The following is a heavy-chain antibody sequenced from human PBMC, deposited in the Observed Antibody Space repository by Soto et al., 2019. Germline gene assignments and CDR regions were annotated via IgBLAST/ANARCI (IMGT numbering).Heavy chain of an antibody. CDR2: ISWNSGTI. CDR1: GFTLDDYA. J-gene: IGHJ4*02. CDR3: AKDWHGGADYILTV. V-gene: IGHV3-9*01. Sequence: GGSLRLSCAASGFTLDDYAMHWVRQAPGKGLEWVSSISWNSGTIVYADSVKGRFTISRDNAQNSLYLQMNSLRAEDTALYYCAKDWHGGADYILTVWGQGTLITVSS. D-gene: IGHD3-16*01.